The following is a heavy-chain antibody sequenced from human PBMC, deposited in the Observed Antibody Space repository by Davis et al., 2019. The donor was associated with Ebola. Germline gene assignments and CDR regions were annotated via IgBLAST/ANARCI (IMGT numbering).Heavy chain of an antibody. CDR2: IIPLFRTS. CDR3: GFPGGGLGYDFGYFHAMGV. Sequence: SVKVSCKPSGGSFNNFAISWVRQAPGQGLEWMGGIIPLFRTSHYAQKFQGRLTITAAESTTTAYMELYSLKSEDTAVYYCGFPGGGLGYDFGYFHAMGVWGQGTTVTVSS. CDR1: GGSFNNFA. J-gene: IGHJ6*02. D-gene: IGHD5-12*01. V-gene: IGHV1-69*13.